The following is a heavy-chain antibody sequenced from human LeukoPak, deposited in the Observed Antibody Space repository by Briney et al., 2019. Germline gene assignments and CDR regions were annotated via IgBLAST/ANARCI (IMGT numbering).Heavy chain of an antibody. CDR1: GDSITSSYW. CDR2: ISHGGST. V-gene: IGHV4-4*02. Sequence: SETLSLTCAVSGDSITSSYWWSWVRQLPGKGLEWIGEISHGGSTDYNPSLKSRVTISVDKSKNQFSLKLTSVTAADTAMYYCARLDNWFDPWSQGTLVTVSS. J-gene: IGHJ5*02. CDR3: ARLDNWFDP.